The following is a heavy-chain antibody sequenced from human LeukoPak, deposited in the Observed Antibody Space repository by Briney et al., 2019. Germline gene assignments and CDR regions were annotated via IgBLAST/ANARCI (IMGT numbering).Heavy chain of an antibody. Sequence: PSQTLSLTCTVSGGSISSGGYYWSWIRQHPGKGLEWIGYIYYSGSTYYNPSLKSRVTISVDTSKNQFSLKLSSVTAADTAVYYCARDTRPNCSGGSCYSGWVDYWGQGTLVTVSS. CDR1: GGSISSGGYY. D-gene: IGHD2-15*01. CDR2: IYYSGST. V-gene: IGHV4-31*03. J-gene: IGHJ4*02. CDR3: ARDTRPNCSGGSCYSGWVDY.